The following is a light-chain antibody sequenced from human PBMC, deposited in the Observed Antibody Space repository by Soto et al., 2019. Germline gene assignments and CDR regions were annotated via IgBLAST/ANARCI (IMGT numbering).Light chain of an antibody. CDR3: AAWDDSLSVPWV. Sequence: QPVLTQPPSASGTPGQRVTISCSGSSSNIGSNYVYWYQQLPGTAPKLLIYRNNQRPSGVPDRFSGSKSGTSASLAISGLRSEDEADYYCAAWDDSLSVPWVFGGGTKLTVL. J-gene: IGLJ3*02. V-gene: IGLV1-47*01. CDR2: RNN. CDR1: SSNIGSNY.